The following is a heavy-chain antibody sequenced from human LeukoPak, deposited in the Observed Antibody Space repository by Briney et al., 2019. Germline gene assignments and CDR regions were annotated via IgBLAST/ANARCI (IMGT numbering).Heavy chain of an antibody. Sequence: ASVKVSYKASGGTFSSYAISWVRQAPGQGLEWMGGIIPIFGTANYAQKFQGRVTITADESTSTAYMELSSLRSEDTAVYYCARVVIIGGLWVDYWGQGTLVTVSS. CDR3: ARVVIIGGLWVDY. D-gene: IGHD3-3*01. CDR1: GGTFSSYA. CDR2: IIPIFGTA. V-gene: IGHV1-69*13. J-gene: IGHJ4*02.